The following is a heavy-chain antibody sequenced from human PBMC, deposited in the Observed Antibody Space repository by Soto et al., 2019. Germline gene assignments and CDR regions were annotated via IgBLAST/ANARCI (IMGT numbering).Heavy chain of an antibody. D-gene: IGHD3-10*01. CDR1: GYAFTSYD. J-gene: IGHJ4*02. CDR2: ISAYNGNT. V-gene: IGHV1-18*01. CDR3: ARDYGSGSYYSAY. Sequence: VKISCKASGYAFTSYDISGVRQAPGQGLEWMGWISAYNGNTNYAQKLQGRVTMTTDTSTSTAYMELRSLRSDDTAVYYCARDYGSGSYYSAYWGQGTLVTVSS.